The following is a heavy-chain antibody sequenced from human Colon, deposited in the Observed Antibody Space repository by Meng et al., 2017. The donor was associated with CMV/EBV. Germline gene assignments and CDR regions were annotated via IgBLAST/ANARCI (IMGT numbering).Heavy chain of an antibody. D-gene: IGHD3-3*01. CDR1: GFIFSQYE. CDR2: ISGNTHTI. Sequence: GESLKISCAVSGFIFSQYEMNWVRQAPGKGPEWISYISGNTHTIYYADSVKGRFTASRDNAKNSLYLQMNSLRAEDTAVYYCARIYYESWSGYYRDYWGQGTLVTVSS. J-gene: IGHJ4*02. CDR3: ARIYYESWSGYYRDY. V-gene: IGHV3-48*03.